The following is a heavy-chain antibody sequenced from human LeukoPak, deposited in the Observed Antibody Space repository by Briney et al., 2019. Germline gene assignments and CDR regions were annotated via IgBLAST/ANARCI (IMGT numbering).Heavy chain of an antibody. CDR1: GFIFSKYW. J-gene: IGHJ5*01. V-gene: IGHV3-23*01. CDR3: AKDRPNYYHSSGHYYRQNGGS. CDR2: ITSDGSNT. D-gene: IGHD3-22*01. Sequence: PTGGSLRHSCAASGFIFSKYWMSWVRQAPGKGLEWVSSITSDGSNTWYADSVKGRFTISRDNSKNTLRLQMNSLGAEDTAIYYCAKDRPNYYHSSGHYYRQNGGSWGHGTLVTVSS.